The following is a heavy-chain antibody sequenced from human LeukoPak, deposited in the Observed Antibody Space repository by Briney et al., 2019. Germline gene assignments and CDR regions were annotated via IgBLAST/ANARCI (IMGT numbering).Heavy chain of an antibody. CDR3: AITMRYCTSTSCSNPFDY. CDR1: GYSITNYW. V-gene: IGHV5-51*01. CDR2: IYPGDSDT. Sequence: GESLKISCKGSGYSITNYWIGWVRQMPGKGLEWMGIIYPGDSDTRYSPFFQGQVTISADKSISTAYLQWSSLKASDTAMYYCAITMRYCTSTSCSNPFDYWGQGTLVTVSS. D-gene: IGHD2-2*01. J-gene: IGHJ4*02.